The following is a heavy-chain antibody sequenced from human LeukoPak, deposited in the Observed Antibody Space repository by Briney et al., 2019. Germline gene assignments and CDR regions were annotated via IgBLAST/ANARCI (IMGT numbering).Heavy chain of an antibody. J-gene: IGHJ3*02. D-gene: IGHD2-15*01. Sequence: SETLSLTCTVSGGSISSSSYYWGWIRQPPGKGREWIGSIYYSGSTYYNPSLKSRVTISVDTSKNQFSLKLSSVTDADTAVYHCARYSRPSYCSGGSCYSHAFDIWGQGTMVTVSS. CDR1: GGSISSSSYY. CDR3: ARYSRPSYCSGGSCYSHAFDI. CDR2: IYYSGST. V-gene: IGHV4-39*01.